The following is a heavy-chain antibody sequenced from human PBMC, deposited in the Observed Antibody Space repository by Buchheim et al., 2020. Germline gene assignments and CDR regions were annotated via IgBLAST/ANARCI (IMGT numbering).Heavy chain of an antibody. V-gene: IGHV3-23*01. J-gene: IGHJ4*02. CDR1: GFTFGTYS. CDR3: AKNVDTAMLRPFDY. CDR2: ISGSGSST. Sequence: EVQLLESGGGLVQPGGSLRLSCAASGFTFGTYSMTWVRQAPGKGLEWVSAISGSGSSTYYADSVKGRFTISRDNSKNTLYLQMNSLRAEDTAVYHCAKNVDTAMLRPFDYWGQGAL. D-gene: IGHD5-18*01.